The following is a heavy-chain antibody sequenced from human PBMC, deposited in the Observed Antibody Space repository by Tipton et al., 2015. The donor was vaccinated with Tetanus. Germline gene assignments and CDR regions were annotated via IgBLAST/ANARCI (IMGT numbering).Heavy chain of an antibody. Sequence: TLSLTCTVSGVSMRNGGFSWSWIRQPAGKGLEWVGPISNGNTDYSTSLKSRVTLSVDLSKNQFSLQLRAVTAADTAVYYCARGITDGYNRRLDYWGQGLRVAVS. CDR3: ARGITDGYNRRLDY. CDR2: ISNGNT. V-gene: IGHV4-61*02. CDR1: GVSMRNGGFS. J-gene: IGHJ4*02. D-gene: IGHD5-24*01.